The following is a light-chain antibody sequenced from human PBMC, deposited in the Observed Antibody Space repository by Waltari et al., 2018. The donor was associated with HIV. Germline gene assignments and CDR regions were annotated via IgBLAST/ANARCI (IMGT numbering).Light chain of an antibody. Sequence: EIVMTQSPATLSVSPGERATLSCRASQSVRSNLAWYQQKPGQAPRLPIYGASTRATGIPARFSGSGSGTEFTLTISSLQSEDFAVYYCQQYNNWPPWTFGQGTKVEIK. CDR2: GAS. V-gene: IGKV3-15*01. J-gene: IGKJ1*01. CDR3: QQYNNWPPWT. CDR1: QSVRSN.